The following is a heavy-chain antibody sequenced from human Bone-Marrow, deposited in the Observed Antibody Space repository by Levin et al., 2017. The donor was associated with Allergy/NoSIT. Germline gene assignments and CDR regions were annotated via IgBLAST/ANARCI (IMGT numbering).Heavy chain of an antibody. J-gene: IGHJ4*02. Sequence: SETLSLTCTVSGGSISSYDWSWIRQSPGKGLEWIGYIYYSGSTNYNPSLKSRVTISVDTSKNQFSLKLSSVTAADTAVYYCARRALGYNSGWYYFDYWGQGTLVTVSS. CDR3: ARRALGYNSGWYYFDY. D-gene: IGHD6-19*01. CDR1: GGSISSYD. CDR2: IYYSGST. V-gene: IGHV4-59*08.